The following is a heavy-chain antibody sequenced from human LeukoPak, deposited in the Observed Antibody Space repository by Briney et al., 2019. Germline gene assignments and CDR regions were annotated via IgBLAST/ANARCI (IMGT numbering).Heavy chain of an antibody. CDR3: ARVCSGCEDAFDI. Sequence: SETLSLTCAVYGGSFSGYYWSWIRQPPGKGLEWIGYMYYSGSTNYNPSLKSRVTISIDTSKNQFSLKMNSVTAADTAVYYCARVCSGCEDAFDIWGQGTMVNVSS. V-gene: IGHV4-59*01. CDR1: GGSFSGYY. CDR2: MYYSGST. D-gene: IGHD2-15*01. J-gene: IGHJ3*02.